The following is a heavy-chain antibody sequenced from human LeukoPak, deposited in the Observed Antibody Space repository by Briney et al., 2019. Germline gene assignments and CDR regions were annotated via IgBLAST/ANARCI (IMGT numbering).Heavy chain of an antibody. D-gene: IGHD2-21*01. CDR2: IWYDGSNK. J-gene: IGHJ5*02. CDR3: ARESVLLRDANNWFDP. Sequence: GGSLRLSCAASGFTFSSYGMHWVRQAPGKGLEWVGVIWYDGSNKYYADSVKGRFTISRDNSKNTLYLQMNSLRAEDTAVYYCARESVLLRDANNWFDPWGQGTLVTVSS. V-gene: IGHV3-33*01. CDR1: GFTFSSYG.